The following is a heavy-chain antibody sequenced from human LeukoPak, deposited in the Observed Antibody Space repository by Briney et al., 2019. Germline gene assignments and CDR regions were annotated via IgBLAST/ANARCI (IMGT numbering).Heavy chain of an antibody. CDR1: GFTFSNYW. Sequence: GGSLRLSCAASGFTFSNYWMSWVRQSPGKGLEWVANIKQDGSEKYYVDSVKGRFSIFRDSARNSLYLQMNSLRAEDTAVYYCASGRQLGYWGQGTLVTVSS. J-gene: IGHJ4*02. CDR3: ASGRQLGY. V-gene: IGHV3-7*01. CDR2: IKQDGSEK. D-gene: IGHD6-13*01.